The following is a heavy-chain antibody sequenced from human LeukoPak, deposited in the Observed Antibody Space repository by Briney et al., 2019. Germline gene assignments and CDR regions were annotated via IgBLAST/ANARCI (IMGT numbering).Heavy chain of an antibody. CDR3: ARDRHYGDYSSYFDY. D-gene: IGHD4-17*01. CDR2: IYHSGST. V-gene: IGHV4-4*02. J-gene: IGHJ4*02. Sequence: SGTLSLTCAVSGGSISSSNWWSWVRQPPGKGLEWIGEIYHSGSTNYNPSLKSRVTISVDKSKNQFSLKLSSVTAADTAVYYCARDRHYGDYSSYFDYWGQGTLVTVSS. CDR1: GGSISSSNW.